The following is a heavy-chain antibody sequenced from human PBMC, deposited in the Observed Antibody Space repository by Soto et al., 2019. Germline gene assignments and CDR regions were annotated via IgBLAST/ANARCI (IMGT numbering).Heavy chain of an antibody. CDR2: ISGSGGST. CDR3: AKGVPPLKQEYYFDY. Sequence: PGGSLRLSCSASGFTFSSYAMSWVRQAPGKGLEWVSAISGSGGSTYYADSVKGRFTISRDNSKNTLYLQMNSLRAEDTAVYYCAKGVPPLKQEYYFDYWGQGTLVTVSS. V-gene: IGHV3-23*01. CDR1: GFTFSSYA. D-gene: IGHD3-10*01. J-gene: IGHJ4*02.